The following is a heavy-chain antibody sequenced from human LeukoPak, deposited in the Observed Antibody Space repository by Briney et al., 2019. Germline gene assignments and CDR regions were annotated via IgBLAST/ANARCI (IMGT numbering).Heavy chain of an antibody. Sequence: ASVKVSCKASGYTFTSYDINWVRQATGQGLEWMGWMNPNSGNTGYAQKFQGRVTMTRNTSISTAYMELSSLRSEDTAMYYCATFRVWVDCGGDCYTDYWGQGTLVTVSS. J-gene: IGHJ4*02. D-gene: IGHD2-21*02. CDR2: MNPNSGNT. V-gene: IGHV1-8*01. CDR3: ATFRVWVDCGGDCYTDY. CDR1: GYTFTSYD.